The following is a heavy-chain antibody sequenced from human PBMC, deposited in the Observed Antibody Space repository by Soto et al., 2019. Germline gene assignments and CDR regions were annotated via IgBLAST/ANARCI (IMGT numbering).Heavy chain of an antibody. Sequence: SETLCLTCTVAGGSSSGYGGSWIRQPPGKGLEWIGYIYYSGSTNYNPSLKSRVTISVDTSKNQFSLKLSSVTAADTAVYYCASSSIAVTLTGFDPWGQGTLVTVSS. CDR3: ASSSIAVTLTGFDP. CDR2: IYYSGST. V-gene: IGHV4-59*01. J-gene: IGHJ5*02. D-gene: IGHD6-19*01. CDR1: GGSSSGYG.